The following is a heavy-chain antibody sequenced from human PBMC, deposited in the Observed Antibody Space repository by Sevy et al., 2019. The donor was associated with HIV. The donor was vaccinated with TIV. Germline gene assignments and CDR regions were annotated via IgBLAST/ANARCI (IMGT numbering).Heavy chain of an antibody. Sequence: GGSLRLSCAASGFTFSSYGMHWVRQAPGKGLEWVAVISYDGSNKYYADSVKGRFTISRDNSKNTLYLQMNSLGAEDTAVYYCAKDSWGVAGYSDYWGQGTLVTVSS. D-gene: IGHD6-19*01. CDR2: ISYDGSNK. CDR3: AKDSWGVAGYSDY. V-gene: IGHV3-30*18. J-gene: IGHJ4*02. CDR1: GFTFSSYG.